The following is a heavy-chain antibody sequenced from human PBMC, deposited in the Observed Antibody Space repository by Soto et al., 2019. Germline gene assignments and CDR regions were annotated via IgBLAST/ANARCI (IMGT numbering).Heavy chain of an antibody. V-gene: IGHV3-11*01. CDR2: ISSSGSTI. J-gene: IGHJ6*03. CDR1: GFTFSDYY. D-gene: IGHD6-13*01. Sequence: GGSLRLSCAASGFTFSDYYMSWIRQAPGKGLEWVSYISSSGSTIYYADSVKGRFTISRDNAKNSLYLQMNSLRAEDTVVYYCARAEHSSSWYPPFDYYYYYMDVWGQGTTVPVSS. CDR3: ARAEHSSSWYPPFDYYYYYMDV.